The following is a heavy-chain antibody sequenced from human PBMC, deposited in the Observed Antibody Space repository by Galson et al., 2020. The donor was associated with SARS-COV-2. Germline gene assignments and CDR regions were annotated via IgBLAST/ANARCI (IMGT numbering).Heavy chain of an antibody. D-gene: IGHD2-8*01. CDR3: ARHVGTVTVLMVYATKNGFDP. Sequence: SNTLSPTCTVSGSPISTSTYYSGCIRHPPGKGQAPSGGLYYSWSTYYNPSLTSLVTISVDTSNNPFSLKRSSVTAADTAVYYCARHVGTVTVLMVYATKNGFDPWGQGTLVTVSS. CDR2: LYYSWST. V-gene: IGHV4-39*01. J-gene: IGHJ5*02. CDR1: GSPISTSTYY.